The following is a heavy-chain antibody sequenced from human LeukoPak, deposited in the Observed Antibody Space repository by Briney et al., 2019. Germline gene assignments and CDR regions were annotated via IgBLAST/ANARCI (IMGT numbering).Heavy chain of an antibody. Sequence: PGGSLRLSCAASGFTFSSYAMNWVRQAPGKGLEWVSCISSGRTYIYYADSVKGRFTISRDYAKNTLYLQMNSLRAEDTAVYYCARGGVYSTSAVDYWGQGTLVTVSS. CDR1: GFTFSSYA. CDR3: ARGGVYSTSAVDY. D-gene: IGHD6-6*01. CDR2: ISSGRTYI. V-gene: IGHV3-21*01. J-gene: IGHJ4*02.